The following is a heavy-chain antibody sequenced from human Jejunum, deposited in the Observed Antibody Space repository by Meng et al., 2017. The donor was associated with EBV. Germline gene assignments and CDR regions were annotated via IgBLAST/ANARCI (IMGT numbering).Heavy chain of an antibody. V-gene: IGHV1-18*01. CDR1: GYDFINSG. CDR2: ISVYRGNT. CDR3: ARDRSNSDY. D-gene: IGHD5-24*01. Sequence: QVQVVQSGAEEKKPGASVKVSCNASGYDFINSGISGVRQASGQGLEWMGWISVYRGNTNYAQRFQDRVTLTTNTSTSTVYMELRSLTSDDTAVYYCARDRSNSDYWGQGTLVTVSS. J-gene: IGHJ4*02.